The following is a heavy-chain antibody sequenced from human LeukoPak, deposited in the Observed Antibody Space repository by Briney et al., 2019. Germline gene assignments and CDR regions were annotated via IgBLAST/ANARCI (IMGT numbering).Heavy chain of an antibody. D-gene: IGHD6-19*01. Sequence: GGSLRLSCAASGFTLSSYAMSWVRQAPGKGLEWVSAISGSGGSTYYADSVKGRFTISRDNSKNTLYLQMNSLRAEDTAVYYCAKSTYSSGWSWDYWGQGTLVTVSS. V-gene: IGHV3-23*01. CDR1: GFTLSSYA. CDR3: AKSTYSSGWSWDY. J-gene: IGHJ4*02. CDR2: ISGSGGST.